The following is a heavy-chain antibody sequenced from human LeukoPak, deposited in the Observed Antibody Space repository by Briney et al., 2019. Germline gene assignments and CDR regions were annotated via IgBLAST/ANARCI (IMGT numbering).Heavy chain of an antibody. Sequence: PGGSLRLSCAVSGFTVSTNYMSWVRQAPGKGLEWVAFIRNDGTIQYYADSVKGRFTLSRDTSKNTLYLQMNSLRPEDTAVYFCAKTGSSSWGYFDYWGQGTLVTVSS. CDR1: GFTVSTNY. V-gene: IGHV3-30*02. J-gene: IGHJ4*02. CDR3: AKTGSSSWGYFDY. D-gene: IGHD6-13*01. CDR2: IRNDGTIQ.